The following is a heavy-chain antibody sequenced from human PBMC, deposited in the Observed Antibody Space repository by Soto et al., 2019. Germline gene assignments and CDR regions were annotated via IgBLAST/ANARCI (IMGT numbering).Heavy chain of an antibody. J-gene: IGHJ4*02. V-gene: IGHV3-23*01. CDR1: GFTFSNYA. Sequence: GGSLRLSCAASGFTFSNYAMSWVRQAPGKGLEWVSGVSGSGGSTYYADSVKGRFTISRDSSKNTLYLQMNSLRAEDTAVYYCAKDYDFWSGYYPGRYFDYWGQGTLVTVSS. CDR3: AKDYDFWSGYYPGRYFDY. CDR2: VSGSGGST. D-gene: IGHD3-3*01.